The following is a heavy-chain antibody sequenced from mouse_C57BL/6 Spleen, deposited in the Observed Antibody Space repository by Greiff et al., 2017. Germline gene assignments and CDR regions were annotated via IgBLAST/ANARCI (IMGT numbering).Heavy chain of an antibody. D-gene: IGHD2-5*01. CDR3: ARNSNYGIDY. V-gene: IGHV1-61*01. CDR1: GYTFTSYW. J-gene: IGHJ2*01. CDR2: IYPSDSGT. Sequence: VQLQQPGAELVRPGSSVKLSCKASGYTFTSYWMDWVKQRPGQGLEWIGNIYPSDSGTHYNQKFKDKATLTEDKSSSTAYMQLSSLTSEDAAVDCSARNSNYGIDYWGQGTTLTVSS.